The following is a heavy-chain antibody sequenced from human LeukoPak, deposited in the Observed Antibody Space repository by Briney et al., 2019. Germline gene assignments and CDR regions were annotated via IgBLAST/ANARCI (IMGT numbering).Heavy chain of an antibody. J-gene: IGHJ6*02. D-gene: IGHD3/OR15-3a*01. CDR3: ARALLSLDPLDV. V-gene: IGHV4-34*01. CDR1: GRSFSGYY. Sequence: SETLSLTCAVYGRSFSGYYWSWIRQSPGKGLEWIGEINHSGSTNYNPSLKSRVTMSVDTSKNQFSLNLISVTAADTAVYYCARALLSLDPLDVWGQGTTVTVSS. CDR2: INHSGST.